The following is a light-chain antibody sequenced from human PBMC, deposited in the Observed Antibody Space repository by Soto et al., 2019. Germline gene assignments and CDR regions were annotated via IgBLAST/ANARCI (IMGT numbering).Light chain of an antibody. CDR1: SSDVGGYNY. Sequence: QSVLTQPASVSGSPGQSITISCTGTSSDVGGYNYVSWYQQYTGKAPKLMIFEVSNRPSGVSDRFSGSKSGNTASLTISGLQAEDEAHYYCSSYTSSSTPYVFGTGTKVTVL. V-gene: IGLV2-14*01. J-gene: IGLJ1*01. CDR2: EVS. CDR3: SSYTSSSTPYV.